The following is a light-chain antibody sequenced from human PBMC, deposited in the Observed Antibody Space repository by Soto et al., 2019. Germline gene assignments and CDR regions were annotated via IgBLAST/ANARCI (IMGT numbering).Light chain of an antibody. CDR2: DAS. J-gene: IGKJ2*03. CDR3: QQRYHWPPYS. Sequence: EIVLTQSPATLSLSPVERATLSCRASQTVRSNLAWYQQRPGQPPRLLIYDASNRATGIPARFSGSGSGTDFTLTISGLEPADVAVYYCQQRYHWPPYSFGQGTKPEIK. V-gene: IGKV3-11*01. CDR1: QTVRSN.